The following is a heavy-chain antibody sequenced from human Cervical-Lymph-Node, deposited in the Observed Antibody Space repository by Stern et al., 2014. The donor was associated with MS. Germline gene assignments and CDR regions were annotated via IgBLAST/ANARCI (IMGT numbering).Heavy chain of an antibody. V-gene: IGHV4-34*01. CDR1: GGPFVGYY. Sequence: QVQLQQWGAGLLKPSETLSLTCGISGGPFVGYYWTWVRQAPGKGLEWIGELNHRGTSHYNLSLKSRVTLSGDTSRNQFSLTLTSVTAADTAVYYCARIPYYFVGFDYWGQGTLVTVSS. D-gene: IGHD2/OR15-2a*01. J-gene: IGHJ4*02. CDR2: LNHRGTS. CDR3: ARIPYYFVGFDY.